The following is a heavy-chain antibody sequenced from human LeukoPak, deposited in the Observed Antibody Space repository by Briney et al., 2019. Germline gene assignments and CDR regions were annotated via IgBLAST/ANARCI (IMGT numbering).Heavy chain of an antibody. CDR3: ARDGGQWLVPGWFDP. J-gene: IGHJ5*02. CDR2: IWYDGSNK. D-gene: IGHD6-19*01. CDR1: GVTFSSYG. V-gene: IGHV3-33*01. Sequence: GGSLRLSCAASGVTFSSYGMHWVRPAPGKGLGWVAVIWYDGSNKYYADSVKGRFTISRDNSKNTLYLQMNSLRAEDTAVYYCARDGGQWLVPGWFDPWGQGTLVTVSS.